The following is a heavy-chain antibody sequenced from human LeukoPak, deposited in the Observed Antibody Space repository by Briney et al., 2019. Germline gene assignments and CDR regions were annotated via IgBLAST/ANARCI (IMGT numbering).Heavy chain of an antibody. J-gene: IGHJ5*02. CDR2: INPNSGGT. CDR3: ARSYCSSTSCYGGWFDP. V-gene: IGHV1-2*02. CDR1: GYTFTGYY. Sequence: ASVKVSCKASGYTFTGYYMHWVRQAPGQGLEWMGWINPNSGGTNYAQKFQGRVTMTRDTSISTAYMELSRPRSDDTAVYYCARSYCSSTSCYGGWFDPWGQGTLVTVSS. D-gene: IGHD2-2*01.